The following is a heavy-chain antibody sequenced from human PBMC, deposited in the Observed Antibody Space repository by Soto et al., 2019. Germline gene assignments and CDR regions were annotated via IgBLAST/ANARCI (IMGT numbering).Heavy chain of an antibody. D-gene: IGHD3-10*01. J-gene: IGHJ4*02. CDR2: IYPGDSET. CDR1: GYTFTNYW. CDR3: ARKYYYGAGTLDY. V-gene: IGHV5-51*01. Sequence: GESLKISCKGSGYTFTNYWIGWVRQMPGKGLEWMGIIYPGDSETRYSPSFQGQVTMSADKSISTAYLQWSSLKASDSGMYYCARKYYYGAGTLDYWGQGTLVTVSS.